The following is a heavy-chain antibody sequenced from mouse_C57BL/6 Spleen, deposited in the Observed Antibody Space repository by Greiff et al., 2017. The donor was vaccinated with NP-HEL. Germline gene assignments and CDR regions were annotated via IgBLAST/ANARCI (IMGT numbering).Heavy chain of an antibody. V-gene: IGHV1-81*01. D-gene: IGHD2-3*01. J-gene: IGHJ3*01. CDR1: GYTFTSYG. Sequence: QVQLKQSGAELARPGASVKLSCKASGYTFTSYGISWVKQRTGQGLEWIGEIYPRSGNTYYNEKFKGKATLTADKSSSTAYMELRSLTSEDSAVYFCARVIYDGYYRFAYWGQGTLVTVSA. CDR3: ARVIYDGYYRFAY. CDR2: IYPRSGNT.